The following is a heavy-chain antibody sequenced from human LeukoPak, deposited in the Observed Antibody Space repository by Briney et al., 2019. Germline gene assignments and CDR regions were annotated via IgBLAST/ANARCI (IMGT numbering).Heavy chain of an antibody. CDR3: ARARFKGRFDY. Sequence: GGSLRLSCAASGFTFSSYWMSWVRQAPGKGLEWVVNIKQDGSEKYYVDSVKGRFTISRDNAKNSLYLQMNSLRAEDTAVYYCARARFKGRFDYWGQGTLVTVSS. CDR1: GFTFSSYW. J-gene: IGHJ4*02. V-gene: IGHV3-7*01. CDR2: IKQDGSEK.